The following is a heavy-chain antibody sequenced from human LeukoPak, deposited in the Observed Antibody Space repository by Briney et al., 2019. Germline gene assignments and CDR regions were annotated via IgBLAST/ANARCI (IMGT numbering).Heavy chain of an antibody. CDR3: AKAELGVDTFFDY. V-gene: IGHV3-23*01. Sequence: GGTLRLSCAASGFTFSDDALGWVPGAPGRGRGGGATLSGSGAGTYYSDSVQGRFTISRDNSKRTLFLQMNSLRAEDTAFYYCAKAELGVDTFFDYWGQGTLVTVSS. D-gene: IGHD3-3*01. CDR1: GFTFSDDA. J-gene: IGHJ4*02. CDR2: LSGSGAGT.